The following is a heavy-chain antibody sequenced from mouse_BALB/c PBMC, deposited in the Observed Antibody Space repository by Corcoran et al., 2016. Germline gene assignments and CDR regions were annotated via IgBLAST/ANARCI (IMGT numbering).Heavy chain of an antibody. V-gene: IGHV9-3-1*01. CDR2: INTYTGEP. Sequence: QIQLVQSGPELKKPGETVKISCKASGYTFTNYGMNWVKKAPGKGLKWMGWINTYTGEPTYSDDFKGRFAFSLETSASTAYLQINNLKNEDTATYFCAREPYAMNYWGQGTSVTVSS. J-gene: IGHJ4*01. CDR1: GYTFTNYG. CDR3: AREPYAMNY.